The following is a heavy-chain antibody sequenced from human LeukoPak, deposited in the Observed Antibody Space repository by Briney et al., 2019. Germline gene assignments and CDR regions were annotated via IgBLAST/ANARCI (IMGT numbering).Heavy chain of an antibody. J-gene: IGHJ4*02. Sequence: GPPVKVSCKASGGTFSSYAISWVRQAPGQGLEWMGGIIPIFGTANYAQKFQGRVTITADESTSTAYMELSSLRSEDTAVYYCARDEARYYGSGSLFDYWGQGTLVTVSS. V-gene: IGHV1-69*13. D-gene: IGHD3-10*01. CDR3: ARDEARYYGSGSLFDY. CDR2: IIPIFGTA. CDR1: GGTFSSYA.